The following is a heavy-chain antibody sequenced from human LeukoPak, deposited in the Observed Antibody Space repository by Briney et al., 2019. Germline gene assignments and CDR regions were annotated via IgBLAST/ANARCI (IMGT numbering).Heavy chain of an antibody. CDR3: ARDPPYYDILTGYSLYYFDY. D-gene: IGHD3-9*01. V-gene: IGHV3-7*01. CDR1: GFTFSSYW. J-gene: IGHJ4*02. Sequence: GGSLRLSCAASGFTFSSYWMSWVRQAPGKGLEWVANIKQDGSEKYYVDSVKGRFTISRDNAKNSLYLQMNSLRAEDTAVYYCARDPPYYDILTGYSLYYFDYWGQGTLVTVSS. CDR2: IKQDGSEK.